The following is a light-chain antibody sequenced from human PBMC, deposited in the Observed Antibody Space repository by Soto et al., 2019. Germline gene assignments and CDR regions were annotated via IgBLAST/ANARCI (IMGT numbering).Light chain of an antibody. CDR1: SSGVGDYNY. V-gene: IGLV2-14*03. Sequence: QSALTQPASVSGSPGQSITISCTGTSSGVGDYNYVSWYQHHPGKAPKLMIYDVTNRPSGVSNRFSGSKSGNTASLTISGLQAEDEADYYCSSYTSSSTVVFGGGTKLTVL. J-gene: IGLJ2*01. CDR3: SSYTSSSTVV. CDR2: DVT.